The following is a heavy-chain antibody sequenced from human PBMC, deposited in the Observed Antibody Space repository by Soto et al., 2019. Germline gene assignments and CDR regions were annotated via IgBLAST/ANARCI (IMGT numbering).Heavy chain of an antibody. Sequence: GGSLRLSCAASGFTFSSYAMHWVRQAPGKGLEWVAVISYDGSNKYYADSVKGRFTISRDNSKNTLYLQMNSLRAEDTAVYYCASAQGIAAAGTFDYWGQGTLVTVSS. D-gene: IGHD6-13*01. V-gene: IGHV3-30-3*01. CDR3: ASAQGIAAAGTFDY. CDR1: GFTFSSYA. CDR2: ISYDGSNK. J-gene: IGHJ4*02.